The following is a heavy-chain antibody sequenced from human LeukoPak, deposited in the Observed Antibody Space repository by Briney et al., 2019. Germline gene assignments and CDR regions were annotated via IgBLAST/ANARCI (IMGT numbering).Heavy chain of an antibody. V-gene: IGHV1-18*04. Sequence: ASVTVSFTSSGYTFVNFAISWVRQAPGQGLEWMGWISGYDGTTKYAERFRDRVTVTTDTSATTAYLDLRSLRSDDAAVYYGVRDSRWLQLRTYDAFDIWGQGSMVIVSS. J-gene: IGHJ3*02. CDR3: VRDSRWLQLRTYDAFDI. D-gene: IGHD5-24*01. CDR2: ISGYDGTT. CDR1: GYTFVNFA.